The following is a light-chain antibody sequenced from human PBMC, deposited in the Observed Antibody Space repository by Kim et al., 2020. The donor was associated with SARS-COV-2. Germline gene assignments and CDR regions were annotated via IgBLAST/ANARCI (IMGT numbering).Light chain of an antibody. Sequence: ASVGERVTITCRASQGIDNYLVWFQQKPGRAPKSLIYAASRLQNGVPSKFSGTGYGTDFTLTISNLQPEDFAIYYCQQYSGVPFTFGQGTRLEIK. CDR2: AAS. CDR1: QGIDNY. CDR3: QQYSGVPFT. V-gene: IGKV1-16*02. J-gene: IGKJ5*01.